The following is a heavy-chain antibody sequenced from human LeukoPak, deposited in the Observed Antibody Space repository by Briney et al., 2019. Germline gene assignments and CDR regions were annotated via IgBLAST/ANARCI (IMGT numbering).Heavy chain of an antibody. J-gene: IGHJ5*02. D-gene: IGHD2-2*01. CDR2: ISAYNGNT. V-gene: IGHV1-18*01. Sequence: ASVKVSCKASGYTFTSYGISWVRQAPGQGLEWMGWISAYNGNTNYAQKLQGRVTMTTDTSTSTAYMELRSLRSDDTAVYYCARDWQSVGYQLPYHRGWSNKFDPWGQGTLVTVSS. CDR3: ARDWQSVGYQLPYHRGWSNKFDP. CDR1: GYTFTSYG.